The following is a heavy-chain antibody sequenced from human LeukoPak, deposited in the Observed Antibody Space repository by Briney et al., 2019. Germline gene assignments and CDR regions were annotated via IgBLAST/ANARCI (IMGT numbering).Heavy chain of an antibody. Sequence: PGGSLRLSWAASGFTFSSYGMHWVRQAPGKGLEWVAFIRYDGSNKYYADSVKGRFTISRDNSKNTLYLQMNSLRAEDTAVYYCAKDYYDFWSGYEYYMDVWGKGTTVTVSS. D-gene: IGHD3-3*01. J-gene: IGHJ6*03. CDR2: IRYDGSNK. CDR1: GFTFSSYG. V-gene: IGHV3-30*02. CDR3: AKDYYDFWSGYEYYMDV.